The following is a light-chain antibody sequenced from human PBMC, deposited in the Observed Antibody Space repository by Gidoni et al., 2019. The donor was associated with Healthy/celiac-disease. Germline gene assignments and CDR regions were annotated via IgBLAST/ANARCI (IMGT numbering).Light chain of an antibody. CDR2: GAS. J-gene: IGKJ4*01. V-gene: IGKV3D-15*01. CDR3: QQYNNWPPLT. Sequence: EIVMTQSPATLSVSPGESATLSCRASQSVSSNLVWYQQKPGQAPRLLIYGASTRATGIPARFSGSGSVTEFTLTISSLQSEDFAVYYCQQYNNWPPLTFGGGTKVEIK. CDR1: QSVSSN.